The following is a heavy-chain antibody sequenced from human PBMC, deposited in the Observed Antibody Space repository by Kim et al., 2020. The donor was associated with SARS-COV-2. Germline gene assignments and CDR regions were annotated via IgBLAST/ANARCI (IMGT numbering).Heavy chain of an antibody. Sequence: GGSLRLSCAASGFTFSPYTMNWVRQAPGKGLEWVSSISSSTKYIYYADSVKGRFTISRDSAKNSLFLQMNSLSAEDTAVYYCTRGGAAGTTVYWYFDLWGRGTLVTVSS. CDR2: ISSSTKYI. J-gene: IGHJ2*01. CDR3: TRGGAAGTTVYWYFDL. CDR1: GFTFSPYT. V-gene: IGHV3-21*01. D-gene: IGHD1-1*01.